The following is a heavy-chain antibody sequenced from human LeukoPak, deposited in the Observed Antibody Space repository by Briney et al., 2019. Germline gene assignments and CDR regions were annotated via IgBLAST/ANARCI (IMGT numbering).Heavy chain of an antibody. Sequence: ASVNVPHKACGYTFASYYMHWVRQAPGQGLEWMGIINPSGGSTSYAQKFQGRVTMTRDTSTNTVYMELSSLRSEDTAVYYCARATGDFWSGSHRWGQGTLVTVSS. V-gene: IGHV1-46*01. D-gene: IGHD3-3*01. CDR2: INPSGGST. J-gene: IGHJ4*02. CDR3: ARATGDFWSGSHR. CDR1: GYTFASYY.